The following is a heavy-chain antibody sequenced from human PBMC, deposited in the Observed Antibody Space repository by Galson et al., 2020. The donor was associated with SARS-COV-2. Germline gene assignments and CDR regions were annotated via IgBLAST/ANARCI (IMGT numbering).Heavy chain of an antibody. J-gene: IGHJ4*02. CDR3: ARLGNLELLFDY. CDR2: IYYSGNT. Sequence: SETLSLTCTVSGGSINSISYYWGWIRQSPGKGLEWIGSIYYSGNTYYNASLKSRLTISVDTSKNQFSLKLSSVTAADTAVYYCARLGNLELLFDYWGQGTLVTVSS. CDR1: GGSINSISYY. V-gene: IGHV4-39*01. D-gene: IGHD1-7*01.